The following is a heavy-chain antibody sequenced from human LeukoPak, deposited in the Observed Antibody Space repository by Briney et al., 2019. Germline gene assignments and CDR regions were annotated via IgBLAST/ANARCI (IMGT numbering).Heavy chain of an antibody. CDR1: GFTFNNAW. CDR3: ASSGYDPYGMDV. J-gene: IGHJ6*02. Sequence: PGGSLRLSCVASGFTFNNAWMTWVRQAPGKGLEWVSSISSSSSYIHYADSVKGRFTISRDNAKNSLYLQMNSLRAEDTAVYYCASSGYDPYGMDVWGQGTTVTVSS. V-gene: IGHV3-21*01. D-gene: IGHD5-12*01. CDR2: ISSSSSYI.